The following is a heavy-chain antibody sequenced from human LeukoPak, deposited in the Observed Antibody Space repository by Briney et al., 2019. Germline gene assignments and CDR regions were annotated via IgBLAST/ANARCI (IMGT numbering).Heavy chain of an antibody. V-gene: IGHV3-30-3*01. Sequence: GGSLRLSCAASGFTFSSYAMHWVRQAPGKGLEWVTLISSDGDNRYYADSVKGRFTISRDNSKNTLSLQMNSLRPEDTAVYYCAKDRDWYYFDYWGQGTLVTVSS. CDR1: GFTFSSYA. D-gene: IGHD5-24*01. J-gene: IGHJ4*02. CDR3: AKDRDWYYFDY. CDR2: ISSDGDNR.